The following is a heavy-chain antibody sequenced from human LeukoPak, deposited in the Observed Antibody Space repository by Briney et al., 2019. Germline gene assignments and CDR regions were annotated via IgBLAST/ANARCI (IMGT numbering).Heavy chain of an antibody. V-gene: IGHV1-69*13. CDR1: GRTFSSYA. CDR2: LIPIFGTA. Sequence: ASVKVSCKASGRTFSSYAISWVRHAPGQGLDWMGGLIPIFGTANYAQKFQGRVTITAAESTSTAYMELSSLRSEDRAVYYCARGQQLVIQHWGQGTLVTVSS. J-gene: IGHJ1*01. CDR3: ARGQQLVIQH. D-gene: IGHD6-6*01.